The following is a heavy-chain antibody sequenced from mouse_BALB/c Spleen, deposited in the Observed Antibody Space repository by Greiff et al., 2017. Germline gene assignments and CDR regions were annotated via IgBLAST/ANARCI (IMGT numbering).Heavy chain of an antibody. CDR2: IYPGNVNT. D-gene: IGHD2-1*01. CDR3: ARNYGNYVYFDV. V-gene: IGHV1S56*01. J-gene: IGHJ1*01. CDR1: GYTFTSYY. Sequence: VQLQQSGPELVKPGASVRISCKASGYTFTSYYIHWVKQRPGQGLEWIGWIYPGNVNTKYNEKFKGKATLTADKSSSTAYMQLSSLTSEDSAVYFCARNYGNYVYFDVWGAGTTVTVSS.